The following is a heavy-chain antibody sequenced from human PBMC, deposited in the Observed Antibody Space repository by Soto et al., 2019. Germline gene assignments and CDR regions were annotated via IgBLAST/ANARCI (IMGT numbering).Heavy chain of an antibody. Sequence: SETLSLTCTVSGGSISSGGYYWSWIRQHPGKGLEWIGYIYYSGSTYYNPSLKSRVTISVDTSKNQFSLKLSSVTAADTAVYYCARLNYDILTGYYSFDYWGQGTLVTVSS. CDR3: ARLNYDILTGYYSFDY. J-gene: IGHJ4*02. CDR1: GGSISSGGYY. D-gene: IGHD3-9*01. V-gene: IGHV4-31*03. CDR2: IYYSGST.